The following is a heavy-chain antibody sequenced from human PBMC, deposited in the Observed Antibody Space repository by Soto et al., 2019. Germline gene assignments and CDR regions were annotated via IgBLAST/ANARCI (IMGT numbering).Heavy chain of an antibody. D-gene: IGHD3-9*01. CDR1: GYSFIDYY. J-gene: IGHJ4*02. V-gene: IGHV1-2*02. CDR3: PRPPGYISDWYYFDL. Sequence: GASVKVSCKASGYSFIDYYMHWVRQAPGQGFEWMGRISPKSGGTNYAQKFEGRVTMTWDTSLNTAYMELSSLISEDTAVYYCPRPPGYISDWYYFDLWGQGTLVTVSS. CDR2: ISPKSGGT.